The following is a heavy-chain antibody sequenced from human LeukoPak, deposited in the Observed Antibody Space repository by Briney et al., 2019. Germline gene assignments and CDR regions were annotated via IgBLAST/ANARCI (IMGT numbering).Heavy chain of an antibody. Sequence: SETLSLTCAVSGVSISSSNWWSWVRQPPGKGLEWIGEIYHSGSTNYNPSLKSRVTISVDESKNQFSLKLSSVSAADTAVYYCARERADIAMVLFDYWGQGILVTVSS. CDR2: IYHSGST. D-gene: IGHD5-18*01. CDR3: ARERADIAMVLFDY. CDR1: GVSISSSNW. J-gene: IGHJ4*02. V-gene: IGHV4-4*02.